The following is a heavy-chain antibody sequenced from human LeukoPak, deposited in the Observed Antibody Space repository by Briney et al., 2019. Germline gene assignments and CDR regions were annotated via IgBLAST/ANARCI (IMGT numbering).Heavy chain of an antibody. V-gene: IGHV1-69*05. Sequence: SVKVSCKASGGTFSSYAISWVRQAPGQGLEWMGRIIPIFGTTSYAQKFQGRVTITTDECTSTAYMELSSLRSEDTAVYYCARAHLAVAGTGWFDPWGQGTLVTVSS. CDR1: GGTFSSYA. D-gene: IGHD6-19*01. J-gene: IGHJ5*02. CDR2: IIPIFGTT. CDR3: ARAHLAVAGTGWFDP.